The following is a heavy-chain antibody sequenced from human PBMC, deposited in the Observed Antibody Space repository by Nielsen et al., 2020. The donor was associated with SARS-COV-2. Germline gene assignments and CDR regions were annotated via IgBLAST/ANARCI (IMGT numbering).Heavy chain of an antibody. J-gene: IGHJ6*02. D-gene: IGHD6-13*01. V-gene: IGHV3-30*02. CDR2: IWYDGSNK. CDR1: GFTFSSYG. Sequence: GESLKISCAASGFTFSSYGMHWVRQAPGKGLEWVAVIWYDGSNKYYADSVKGRFTISRDNSKNTLYLQMNSLRAEDTAVYYCAKSIAAAIDVWGQGTTVTVSS. CDR3: AKSIAAAIDV.